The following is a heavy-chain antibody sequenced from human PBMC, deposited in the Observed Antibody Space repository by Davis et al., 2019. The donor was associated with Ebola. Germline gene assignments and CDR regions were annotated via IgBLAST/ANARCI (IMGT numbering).Heavy chain of an antibody. D-gene: IGHD2-8*02. V-gene: IGHV3-53*01. J-gene: IGHJ4*02. CDR3: ARDGGVGL. CDR2: ITSGGST. CDR1: GFVVGSNY. Sequence: PGGSLRLSCAASGFVVGSNYMSWVRQSPGKGLDWVSIITSGGSTYYAGSVKGRFAISRDSSNNTVYLQMNSLRPEDSAVYYCARDGGVGLWGQGTLVTVSS.